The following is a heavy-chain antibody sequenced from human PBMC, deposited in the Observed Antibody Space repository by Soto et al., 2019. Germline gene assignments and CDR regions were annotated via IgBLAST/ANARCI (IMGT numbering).Heavy chain of an antibody. Sequence: ASVKVSCKASGYTFTSYDINWVRQATGQGLEWMGWMNPNSGNTGYAQKFQGRVTMTRNTSISTAYMELSSLRSEDTAVYYCASPARNYDFWSGYSFDIWGQGTLVTVSS. D-gene: IGHD3-3*01. CDR3: ASPARNYDFWSGYSFDI. CDR2: MNPNSGNT. CDR1: GYTFTSYD. V-gene: IGHV1-8*01. J-gene: IGHJ3*02.